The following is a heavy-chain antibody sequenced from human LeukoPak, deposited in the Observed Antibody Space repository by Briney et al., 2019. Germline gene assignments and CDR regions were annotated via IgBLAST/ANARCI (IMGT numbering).Heavy chain of an antibody. CDR3: ERAYGAEGMLYGRDY. V-gene: IGHV1-46*01. J-gene: IGHJ4*02. D-gene: IGHD2-8*01. CDR2: INPSGVST. CDR1: GYTFSSYY. Sequence: GASVKVSCKASGYTFSSYYMHGVRQAPGQGLEWMGIINPSGVSTSDAQKFQGRVTMTRDTSTSTVYMELSSLRAEDTALYYCERAYGAEGMLYGRDYWGQGTVHSV.